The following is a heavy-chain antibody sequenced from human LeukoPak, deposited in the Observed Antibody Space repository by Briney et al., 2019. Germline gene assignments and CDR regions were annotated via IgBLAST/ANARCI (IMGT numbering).Heavy chain of an antibody. CDR3: AKDPMYYYGSGSYFVY. V-gene: IGHV3-23*01. D-gene: IGHD3-10*01. CDR1: GFTFSSYA. J-gene: IGHJ4*02. CDR2: ISGSGGST. Sequence: QPGGSLRLSCAASGFTFSSYAMSWVRQAPGKGLEWVSAISGSGGSTYYADPVKGRFTISRDNSKNTLYLQMNSLRAEDTAVYYCAKDPMYYYGSGSYFVYWGQGTLVTVSS.